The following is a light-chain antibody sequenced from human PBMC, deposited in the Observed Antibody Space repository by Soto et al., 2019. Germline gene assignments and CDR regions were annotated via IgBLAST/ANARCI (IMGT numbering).Light chain of an antibody. CDR2: AAS. CDR1: QGIRNY. CDR3: QKYNTAPLT. V-gene: IGKV1-27*01. J-gene: IGKJ4*01. Sequence: DIQMTQSPSSLSASVGDRVTITCRASQGIRNYLAWYQQKPGRVPKLLIYAASSLQSGVPSRFNFSGSETEFTLTISSLQPEDVATYYCQKYNTAPLTFGGGTKVDIK.